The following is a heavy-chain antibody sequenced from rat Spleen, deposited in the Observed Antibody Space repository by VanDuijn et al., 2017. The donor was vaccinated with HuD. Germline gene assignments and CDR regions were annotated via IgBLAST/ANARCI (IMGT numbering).Heavy chain of an antibody. Sequence: QVQLKESGPGLVQPSQTLSLTCTVSGFSLTSYNVHWVRQPPGKGLEWMGRMRFNGDPSYNSALNSRLSISRDTSKNQVFLKMNSLQTDDTGTYYCARDSNNNYGAYWYFDFWGPGTMVTVSS. V-gene: IGHV2-63*01. J-gene: IGHJ1*01. D-gene: IGHD1-10*01. CDR1: GFSLTSYN. CDR3: ARDSNNNYGAYWYFDF. CDR2: MRFNGDP.